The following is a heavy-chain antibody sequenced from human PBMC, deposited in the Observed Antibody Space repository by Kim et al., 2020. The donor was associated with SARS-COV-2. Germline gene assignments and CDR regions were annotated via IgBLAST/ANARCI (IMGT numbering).Heavy chain of an antibody. V-gene: IGHV3-21*01. Sequence: GGSLRLSCAASGFTFSSYSMNWVRQAPGKGLEWVSSISSSSSYIYYADSVKGRFTISRDNAKNSLYLQMNSLRAEDTAVYYCARDRVAAAGWDYYGMDVWGQGTTVTVSS. CDR1: GFTFSSYS. D-gene: IGHD6-13*01. CDR2: ISSSSSYI. J-gene: IGHJ6*02. CDR3: ARDRVAAAGWDYYGMDV.